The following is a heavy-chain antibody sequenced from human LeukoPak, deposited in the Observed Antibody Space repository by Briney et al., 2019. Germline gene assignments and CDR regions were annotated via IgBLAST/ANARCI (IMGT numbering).Heavy chain of an antibody. Sequence: GRSLTLSCAPSAPSFSSSAVSWVRHAPGNWLEWISAISGSGGSTYYADSMKGRFTISRDDSKNTLYLQMNSLRADDTAVYYCAKNKRTSAYASIDYWGQGTLVTVSS. V-gene: IGHV3-23*01. J-gene: IGHJ4*02. CDR2: ISGSGGST. CDR1: APSFSSSA. D-gene: IGHD2-2*01. CDR3: AKNKRTSAYASIDY.